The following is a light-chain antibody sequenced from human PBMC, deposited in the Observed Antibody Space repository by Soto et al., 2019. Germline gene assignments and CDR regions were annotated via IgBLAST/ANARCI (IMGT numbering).Light chain of an antibody. V-gene: IGLV2-14*01. Sequence: QSALTQPASMSGSPGQSITISCTGTSNDVGGYNYVSWYQQHPGKAPKLMIFEVSNRPSGVSNHFSGSKSGNTASLTISGLQAEDEAYYYCCSYTSTNSRVFGGGTKLTVL. CDR1: SNDVGGYNY. CDR3: CSYTSTNSRV. CDR2: EVS. J-gene: IGLJ3*02.